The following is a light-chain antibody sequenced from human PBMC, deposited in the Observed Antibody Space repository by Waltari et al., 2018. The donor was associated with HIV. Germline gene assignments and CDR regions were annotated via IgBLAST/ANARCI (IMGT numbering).Light chain of an antibody. V-gene: IGKV2-28*01. CDR2: LGS. CDR1: QSLLHSNGYNY. CDR3: MQALQTPRT. J-gene: IGKJ1*01. Sequence: EIVMTQSALSLPVTPGEPASISCRSSQSLLHSNGYNYLDWYLQKPGQSPQLLIYLGSNRASGVPDRFSGSGSGTDFTLKISRVEAEDVGVYYCMQALQTPRTFGQGTKVEIK.